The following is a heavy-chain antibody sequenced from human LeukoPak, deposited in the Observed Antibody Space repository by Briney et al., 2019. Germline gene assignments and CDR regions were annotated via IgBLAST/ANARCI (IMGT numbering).Heavy chain of an antibody. J-gene: IGHJ4*02. CDR2: LNPSSGST. D-gene: IGHD3-22*01. CDR1: GYTFTTYY. V-gene: IGHV1-46*01. Sequence: ASVKVSCKASGYTFTTYYMHWVQQAPGQGLEWMGILNPSSGSTSYAQKFQGRVTMTRDTSTSTFYMELRSLKSEDTAVYYCARDGEYYDSSGSYFDYWGQGTLVTVSS. CDR3: ARDGEYYDSSGSYFDY.